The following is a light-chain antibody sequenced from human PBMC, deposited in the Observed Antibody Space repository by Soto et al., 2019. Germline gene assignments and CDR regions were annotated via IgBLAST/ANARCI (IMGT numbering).Light chain of an antibody. V-gene: IGKV3-15*01. CDR3: QQYNKAPRS. CDR1: QSVSSN. J-gene: IGKJ1*01. Sequence: VKTKSPPALTGSLRVRDTLSCRASQSVSSNLAWYQHKPGKAPRLLIYGASTRATGIPARFSGSGSGTEFTLTISSLQSGDFAVYYCQQYNKAPRSFGQGTKVDI. CDR2: GAS.